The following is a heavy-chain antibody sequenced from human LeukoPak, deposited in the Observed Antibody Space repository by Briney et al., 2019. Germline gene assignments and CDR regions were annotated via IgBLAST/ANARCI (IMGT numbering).Heavy chain of an antibody. CDR3: ATDQRYAFDY. D-gene: IGHD3-9*01. J-gene: IGHJ4*02. CDR1: GFSFSDYC. Sequence: GGSLRLSCAPSGFSFSDYCMNWVRQAPGKGLEWVSNIRTSSEGANLAFYADSVKCRVTFTRDDAKNTLYLHMHSLRDDDTAVYYCATDQRYAFDYWGQGILVTVSS. CDR2: IRTSSEGANLA. V-gene: IGHV3-48*02.